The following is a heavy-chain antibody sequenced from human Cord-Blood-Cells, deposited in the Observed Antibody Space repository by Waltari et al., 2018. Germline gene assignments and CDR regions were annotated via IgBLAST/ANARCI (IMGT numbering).Heavy chain of an antibody. Sequence: EVQLVESGGGLVQPGGSLRLSCAAPGFTFSSSWKRWVRQAPGKGLEWVANIKQDGSEKYYVDSVKGRFTISRDNAKNSLYLQMNSLRAEDTAVYYCASTNDAFDIWGQGTMVTVSS. CDR1: GFTFSSSW. CDR3: ASTNDAFDI. V-gene: IGHV3-7*01. D-gene: IGHD2-8*01. CDR2: IKQDGSEK. J-gene: IGHJ3*02.